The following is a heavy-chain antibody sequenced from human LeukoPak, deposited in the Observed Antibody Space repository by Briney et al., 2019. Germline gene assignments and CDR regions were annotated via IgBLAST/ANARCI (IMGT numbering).Heavy chain of an antibody. CDR1: GGTFSSYA. J-gene: IGHJ4*02. CDR3: ARVPQLPGKAPPYYFDY. D-gene: IGHD2-2*01. V-gene: IGHV1-69*04. CDR2: IIPILGIA. Sequence: GASVKVSCKASGGTFSSYAISWVRQAPGQGLEWMGRIIPILGIANYAQKFQGRVTITADKSTSTAYMELSSLRSEDTAVYYCARVPQLPGKAPPYYFDYWGQGTLVTVSS.